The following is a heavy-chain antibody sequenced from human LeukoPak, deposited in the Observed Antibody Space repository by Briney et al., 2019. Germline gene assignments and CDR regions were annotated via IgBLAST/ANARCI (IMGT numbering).Heavy chain of an antibody. D-gene: IGHD3-3*01. V-gene: IGHV3-21*01. Sequence: PGGSLRLSCAASGFTFSSYNMNWVRQAPGKGLEWVSSISSSGDSIYYADSLKGRFTISRDNAKNSLYLQMNSLRAEDTAIYYCARDNYDFWSGRQLQYHCYMDVWGKGTTVTVSS. CDR1: GFTFSSYN. CDR3: ARDNYDFWSGRQLQYHCYMDV. CDR2: ISSSGDSI. J-gene: IGHJ6*03.